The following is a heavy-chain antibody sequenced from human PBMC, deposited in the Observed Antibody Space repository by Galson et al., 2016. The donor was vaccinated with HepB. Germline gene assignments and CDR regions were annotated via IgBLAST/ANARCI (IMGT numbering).Heavy chain of an antibody. J-gene: IGHJ6*03. Sequence: SLRLSCAASGFTFDSYAMSWVRQAPGKGLEWVSTISGNDPDTYYLDSVKGRFSISRDNSKNTVYLQMNSLRAEDTAVYYCARDVRFPGSAPYMDVWGKGTTVTVSS. V-gene: IGHV3-23*01. CDR3: ARDVRFPGSAPYMDV. CDR2: ISGNDPDT. CDR1: GFTFDSYA. D-gene: IGHD2-21*01.